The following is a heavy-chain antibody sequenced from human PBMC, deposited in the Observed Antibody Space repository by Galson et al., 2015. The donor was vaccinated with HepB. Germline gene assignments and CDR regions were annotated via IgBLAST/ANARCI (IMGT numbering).Heavy chain of an antibody. CDR3: AILAAVASMVRGVIPTDY. J-gene: IGHJ4*02. Sequence: QSGAEVKKPGESLRISCLGSGYIFTTHWIGWVRQMPGKGLEWMGRIDPSDSYTNYSPSFQGHVTISADKSISTAYLQWSSLKASDTAMYYCAILAAVASMVRGVIPTDYWGQGTLVTVSS. CDR1: GYIFTTHW. V-gene: IGHV5-10-1*01. CDR2: IDPSDSYT. D-gene: IGHD3-10*01.